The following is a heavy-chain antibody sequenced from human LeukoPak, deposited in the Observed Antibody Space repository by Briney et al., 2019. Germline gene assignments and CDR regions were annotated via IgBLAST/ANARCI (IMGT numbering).Heavy chain of an antibody. J-gene: IGHJ4*02. CDR1: GFTFSDYY. V-gene: IGHV3-30*03. CDR3: ARGYCTSSSCYNDY. D-gene: IGHD2-2*02. CDR2: MSFDVNNK. Sequence: GESLRLSCAASGFTFSDYYMSWIRQAPGKGLEWVATMSFDVNNKYYADSVRGRFTISRDNSKNTLYLQMNSLGAEDTAVYSCARGYCTSSSCYNDYWGQGTLVTVSS.